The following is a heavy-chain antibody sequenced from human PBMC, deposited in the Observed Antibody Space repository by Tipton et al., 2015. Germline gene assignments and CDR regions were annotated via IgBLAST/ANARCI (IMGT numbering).Heavy chain of an antibody. J-gene: IGHJ5*02. Sequence: GLVKPSQTLSLTCAISGDSVSSNSDAWNWIRQSPSRGLEWLGRTYYRSRWYNDYAVSVKSRITITPDTSKNQFSLQLNSVTPEDTATYYCARRGRSGRWDWFDPWGHGTLVTVSS. CDR2: TYYRSRWYN. D-gene: IGHD6-19*01. CDR3: ARRGRSGRWDWFDP. V-gene: IGHV6-1*01. CDR1: GDSVSSNSDA.